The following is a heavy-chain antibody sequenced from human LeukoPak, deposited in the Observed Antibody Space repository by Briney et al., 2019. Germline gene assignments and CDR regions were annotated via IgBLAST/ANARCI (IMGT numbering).Heavy chain of an antibody. Sequence: ASVKVSCKASGGTFSSYAISWVRQAPGQGLEWMGWISAYNGNTDYSQKVQGRVTMTTDTSTSTAYMELRSLRSDDTAVYYCAKDIVGVTMPGYWGQGTLVTVSS. J-gene: IGHJ4*02. D-gene: IGHD1-26*01. V-gene: IGHV1-18*01. CDR3: AKDIVGVTMPGY. CDR1: GGTFSSYA. CDR2: ISAYNGNT.